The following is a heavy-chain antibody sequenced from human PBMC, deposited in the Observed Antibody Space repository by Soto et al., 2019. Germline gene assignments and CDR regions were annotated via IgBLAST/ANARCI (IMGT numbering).Heavy chain of an antibody. CDR1: GFTFSDYY. Sequence: GGSLRLSCAASGFTFSDYYMSWIRQAPGKGLEWVSHISSSGSTIYYADSVKGRFTISRDNAKNSLYLQMNSLRAEDTAVYYCARDPYYYYMDVWGKGTTVTVSS. CDR2: ISSSGSTI. CDR3: ARDPYYYYMDV. J-gene: IGHJ6*03. V-gene: IGHV3-11*01.